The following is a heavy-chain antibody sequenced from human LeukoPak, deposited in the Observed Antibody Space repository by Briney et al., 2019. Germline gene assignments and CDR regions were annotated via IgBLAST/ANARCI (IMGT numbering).Heavy chain of an antibody. CDR1: GGTFSSYA. V-gene: IGHV1-18*01. CDR2: ISAYNGNT. Sequence: ASVKVSFKASGGTFSSYAISWVRQAPGQGLEWMGWISAYNGNTNYAQKFQGRVTMTTDTSTSTAYMELRSLRSDDTAVYYCAREEGAPIAAANVWGLGTMVTVSS. D-gene: IGHD6-13*01. CDR3: AREEGAPIAAANV. J-gene: IGHJ3*01.